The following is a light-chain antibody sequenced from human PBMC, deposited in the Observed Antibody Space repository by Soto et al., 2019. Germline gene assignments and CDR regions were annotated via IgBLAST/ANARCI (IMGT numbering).Light chain of an antibody. J-gene: IGKJ3*01. V-gene: IGKV3-15*01. CDR1: QRIDTS. Sequence: EIVMTQSRATLSVSPGERATLSCRASQRIDTSLAWYQQRPGQAPRLLLYNAATRATGIPARFSGRGFGTEFTLTISSLQSEDFALYYCQQYYKWPPFTFGPGTKVDIK. CDR3: QQYYKWPPFT. CDR2: NAA.